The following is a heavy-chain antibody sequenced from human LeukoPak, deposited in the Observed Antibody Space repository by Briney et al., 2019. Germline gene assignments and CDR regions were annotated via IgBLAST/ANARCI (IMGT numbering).Heavy chain of an antibody. CDR2: IYYSGST. CDR1: GGSISSSSYY. CDR3: ARVSYGDYPRGRYYYGMDV. V-gene: IGHV4-39*01. Sequence: SETLSLTCTVSGGSISSSSYYWGWIRQPPGKGLEWIGSIYYSGSTYYNPSLKSRVTISVDTSKNQFSLKLSSVTAADTAVYYCARVSYGDYPRGRYYYGMDVWGRGTTVTVSS. J-gene: IGHJ6*02. D-gene: IGHD4-17*01.